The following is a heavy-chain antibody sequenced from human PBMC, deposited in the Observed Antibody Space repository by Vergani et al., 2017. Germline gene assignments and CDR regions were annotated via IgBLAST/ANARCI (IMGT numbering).Heavy chain of an antibody. V-gene: IGHV1-45*02. CDR2: ITPFNGNT. CDR3: ARGDYGILTGYRY. D-gene: IGHD3-9*01. J-gene: IGHJ4*02. Sequence: QMQLVQSGAEVKKTGSSVKVSCKASGYTFTYRYLHWVRQAPGQALEWMGWITPFNGNTNYAQKFQDRVTMTRDTSTSTVYMELSSLRSEDTAIYYCARGDYGILTGYRYWGQGTLVTVSA. CDR1: GYTFTYRY.